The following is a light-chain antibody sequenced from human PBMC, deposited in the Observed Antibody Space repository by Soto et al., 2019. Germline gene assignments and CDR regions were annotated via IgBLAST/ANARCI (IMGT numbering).Light chain of an antibody. Sequence: DIQMTQSPSTLSASVGDRVTITCRASQRMSGFLAWYQQKPGKAPQLLISDASSLESGVPSRFSGGGSGTAFTLTISILQPEDFATYYCQHYSSNSGTFGPGTKVDI. CDR2: DAS. J-gene: IGKJ1*01. V-gene: IGKV1-5*01. CDR1: QRMSGF. CDR3: QHYSSNSGT.